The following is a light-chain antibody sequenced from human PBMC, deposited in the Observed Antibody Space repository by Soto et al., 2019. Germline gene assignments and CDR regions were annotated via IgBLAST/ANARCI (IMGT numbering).Light chain of an antibody. Sequence: DVVMTQSPLSLPVTLGQPASISCRSSQSLVYSDGNTYLNWFQQRPGQSPRRLIYKVSNRDSGVPDRLSGSGSGTDFTLKISRVEAEDVGVYYCMQGTHWPPIFGPGTKVDIK. CDR1: QSLVYSDGNTY. J-gene: IGKJ3*01. V-gene: IGKV2-30*01. CDR2: KVS. CDR3: MQGTHWPPI.